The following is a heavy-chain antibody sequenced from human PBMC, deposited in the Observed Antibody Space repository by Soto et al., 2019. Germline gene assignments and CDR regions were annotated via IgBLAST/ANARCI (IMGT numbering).Heavy chain of an antibody. Sequence: SGKVCFRDSGYTFTAYYIKWVRVAPGKGLEWMGWINIMSGGTNSAQKFQGRVTMTRDTSINTAYMEVSGLTSDDSAIYYCARIPSPDYDVVSGFYLLDRFDTWGQGSPVTVSS. CDR3: ARIPSPDYDVVSGFYLLDRFDT. CDR2: INIMSGGT. D-gene: IGHD3-9*01. J-gene: IGHJ5*02. CDR1: GYTFTAYY. V-gene: IGHV1-2*02.